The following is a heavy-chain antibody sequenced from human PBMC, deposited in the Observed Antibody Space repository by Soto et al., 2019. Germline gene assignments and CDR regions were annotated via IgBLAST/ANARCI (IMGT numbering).Heavy chain of an antibody. D-gene: IGHD3-9*01. CDR1: GQSLTSYA. V-gene: IGHV1-3*01. CDR3: ASSSWAGNIFYYGMAV. CDR2: INGGNGNT. Sequence: QVQLVQSGADVKQSGASVRVSCKASGQSLTSYAMHWVRQAPGQRLEWMGWINGGNGNTRNTPKFQDRVTITRDTSASTVYMEVSSLRSEDTAVYFCASSSWAGNIFYYGMAVWGQGTTVTVS. J-gene: IGHJ6*02.